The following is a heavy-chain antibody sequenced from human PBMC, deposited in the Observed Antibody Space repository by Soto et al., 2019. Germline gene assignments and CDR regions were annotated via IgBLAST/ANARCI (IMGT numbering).Heavy chain of an antibody. CDR3: AKDGEWLVVSLYDY. D-gene: IGHD6-19*01. CDR2: ISGSGGST. Sequence: GGSLRLSCAASGFTFSSYAMSWVRQAPGKGLEWVSAISGSGGSTYYADSVKGRFTISRDNSKNTLYLQMNSLRAEDTAVYYCAKDGEWLVVSLYDYWGQGTLVTVSS. CDR1: GFTFSSYA. V-gene: IGHV3-23*01. J-gene: IGHJ4*02.